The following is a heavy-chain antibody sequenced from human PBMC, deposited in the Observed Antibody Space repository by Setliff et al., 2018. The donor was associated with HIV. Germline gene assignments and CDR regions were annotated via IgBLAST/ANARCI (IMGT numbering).Heavy chain of an antibody. D-gene: IGHD2-15*01. V-gene: IGHV3-23*01. CDR2: ISGSGGST. Sequence: GSLRLSCAASGFTFNTYAMSWVRQAPGKGLEWVSVISGSGGSTFYADSVKGRFTISRDNSKNTLCLQMNGLRVEDTAVYYCAKDGISGGAYPPYYFDYWGHGTLVTVSS. CDR1: GFTFNTYA. J-gene: IGHJ4*01. CDR3: AKDGISGGAYPPYYFDY.